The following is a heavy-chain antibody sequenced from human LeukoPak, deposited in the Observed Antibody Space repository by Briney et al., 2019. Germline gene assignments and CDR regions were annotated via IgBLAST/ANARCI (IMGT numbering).Heavy chain of an antibody. Sequence: SETLSLTCTVSGGSISNYYWSWIRQPPGKGLAWIGYIYYSGSTNYNPSLKSRVTMSVDTSKNQFSLKLSSVTAADTAVYYCARTTMVRGTYYMDVWGKGTAVTVSS. J-gene: IGHJ6*03. CDR3: ARTTMVRGTYYMDV. V-gene: IGHV4-59*01. CDR2: IYYSGST. CDR1: GGSISNYY. D-gene: IGHD3-10*01.